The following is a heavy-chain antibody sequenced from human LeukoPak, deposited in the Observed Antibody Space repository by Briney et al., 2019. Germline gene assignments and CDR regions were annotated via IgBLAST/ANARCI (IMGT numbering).Heavy chain of an antibody. V-gene: IGHV3-23*01. CDR3: AKDRPSIAARPQSSDY. CDR1: GSTFSSYA. CDR2: ISGSGGST. D-gene: IGHD6-6*01. J-gene: IGHJ4*02. Sequence: GGSLRLSCAASGSTFSSYAMSWVRQAPGKGLEWVSAISGSGGSTYYADSVKGRFTISRDNSKNTLYLQMNSLRAEDTAVYYCAKDRPSIAARPQSSDYWGQGTLVTVSS.